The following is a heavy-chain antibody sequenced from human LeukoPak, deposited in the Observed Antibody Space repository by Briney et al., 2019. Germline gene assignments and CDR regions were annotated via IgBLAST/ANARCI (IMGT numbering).Heavy chain of an antibody. CDR3: AKKVYYDSSGYIDY. CDR1: GFTFSSYA. D-gene: IGHD3-22*01. V-gene: IGHV3-23*01. Sequence: AGGSLRLSSAASGFTFSSYAMSWVRQAQGKGLEWVSAISGSGGSTYYADSVKGRYTISRDNSKNTLYLQMNSLRAEDTAVYYCAKKVYYDSSGYIDYWGQGTLVTVSS. CDR2: ISGSGGST. J-gene: IGHJ4*02.